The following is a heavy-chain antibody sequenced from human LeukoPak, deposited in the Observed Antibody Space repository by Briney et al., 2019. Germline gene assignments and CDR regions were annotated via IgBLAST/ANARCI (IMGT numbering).Heavy chain of an antibody. CDR1: GFTFSSYS. CDR2: ISSRSTTT. J-gene: IGHJ4*02. D-gene: IGHD6-19*01. V-gene: IGHV3-48*04. CDR3: ARWKYSSGWAFDY. Sequence: GGSLRLSCAAFGFTFSSYSMNWVRQAPGKGLEWVSYISSRSTTTYYADSVKGRFTISRDNAKNSLYLQMNSLRAEDTAVYYCARWKYSSGWAFDYWGQGTLVTVSS.